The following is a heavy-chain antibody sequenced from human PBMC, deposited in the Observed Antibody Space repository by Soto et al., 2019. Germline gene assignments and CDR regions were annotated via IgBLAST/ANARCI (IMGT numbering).Heavy chain of an antibody. CDR3: AREASHCGGDCPTHDY. CDR2: ISSSSSYI. J-gene: IGHJ4*02. Sequence: GGSLRLSCAASGFTFSSYSMNWVRQAPGKGLEWVSSISSSSSYIYYADSVKGRFTISRDNAKNSLYLQMNSLRAEDTAVYYCAREASHCGGDCPTHDYWGQGTLVTVSS. CDR1: GFTFSSYS. V-gene: IGHV3-21*01. D-gene: IGHD2-21*01.